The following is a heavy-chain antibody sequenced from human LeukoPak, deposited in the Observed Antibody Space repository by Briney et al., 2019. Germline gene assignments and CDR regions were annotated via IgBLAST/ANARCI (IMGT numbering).Heavy chain of an antibody. CDR1: GFTFSDYY. J-gene: IGHJ5*02. CDR2: ISSSGSTI. Sequence: GGSQRLSCAASGFTFSDYYMSWIRQAPGKGLGWVSYISSSGSTIYYADSVKGRFSISRDNAKNSLYLQMNSLRAEDTAVYYCARDPFGTRVFDPWGQGTLVTVSS. V-gene: IGHV3-11*04. CDR3: ARDPFGTRVFDP. D-gene: IGHD3-10*01.